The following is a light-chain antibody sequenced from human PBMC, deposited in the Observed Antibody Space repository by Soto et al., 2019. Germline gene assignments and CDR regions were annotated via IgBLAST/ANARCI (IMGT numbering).Light chain of an antibody. J-gene: IGKJ2*01. CDR1: QSVRSN. CDR2: DAS. V-gene: IGKV3-15*01. Sequence: EIVMTQSPATLSVSPGERTTLSCRASQSVRSNLAWYQQKPGQAPRLLIYDASTRATGIPARFSGSGSGTEFTLTISSLQSEDFAVYYCQQYNNWPPYTFGQGTELEIK. CDR3: QQYNNWPPYT.